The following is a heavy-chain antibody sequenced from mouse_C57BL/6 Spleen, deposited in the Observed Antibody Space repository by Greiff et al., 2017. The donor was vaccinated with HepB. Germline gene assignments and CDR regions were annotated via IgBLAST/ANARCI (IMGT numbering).Heavy chain of an antibody. Sequence: QVQLQQPGAELVKPGASVKLSCKASGYTFTSYWMHWVKQRPGQGLEWIGMIHPNSGSTNYNEKFKSKATLTVDKSSSTAYMQLSSLTSEDSAVYYSARWDGGYPYYFDYWGQGTTLTVSS. CDR3: ARWDGGYPYYFDY. D-gene: IGHD2-3*01. V-gene: IGHV1-64*01. J-gene: IGHJ2*01. CDR2: IHPNSGST. CDR1: GYTFTSYW.